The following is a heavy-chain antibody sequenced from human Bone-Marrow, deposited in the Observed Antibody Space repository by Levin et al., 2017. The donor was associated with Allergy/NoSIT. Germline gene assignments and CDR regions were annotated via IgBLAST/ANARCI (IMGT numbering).Heavy chain of an antibody. V-gene: IGHV4-31*03. CDR1: GGSISSGGYY. CDR3: ARDYYYGSGSYYRYGMDV. J-gene: IGHJ6*02. D-gene: IGHD3-10*01. Sequence: SETLSLTCTVSGGSISSGGYYWSWIRQHPGKGLEWIGYIYYSGSTYYNPSLKSRVTISVDTSKNQFSLKLSSVTAADTAVYYCARDYYYGSGSYYRYGMDVWGQGTTVTVSS. CDR2: IYYSGST.